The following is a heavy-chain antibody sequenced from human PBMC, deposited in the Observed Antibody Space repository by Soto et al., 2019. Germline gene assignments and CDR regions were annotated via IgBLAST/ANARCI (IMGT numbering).Heavy chain of an antibody. Sequence: QVQLVESGGGVVQPGRSLRLSCAASGFSFRNYAMRWVRQAPGKGLEWVAVISYDGNNKYYADSVKGRFTISRDNSKNPVYLQLNSLRPEDTAVYYCTRGGFGGVITPLRYWGQGTLVTVSA. V-gene: IGHV3-30-3*01. CDR3: TRGGFGGVITPLRY. CDR2: ISYDGNNK. D-gene: IGHD3-10*01. J-gene: IGHJ4*02. CDR1: GFSFRNYA.